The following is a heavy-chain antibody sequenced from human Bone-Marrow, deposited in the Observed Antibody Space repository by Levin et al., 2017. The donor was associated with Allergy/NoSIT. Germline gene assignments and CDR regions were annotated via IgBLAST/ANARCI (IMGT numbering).Heavy chain of an antibody. CDR1: GDSVSRNSVA. Sequence: SQTLSLTCAISGDSVSRNSVAWNWVRLSPSRGLEWLGRTYYTSKWYNDYAESVKGRITINPDTSKNHFSLQLNSVTPEDTALYYCTRGSRSALDFWGQGTMVAVSS. CDR3: TRGSRSALDF. CDR2: TYYTSKWYN. V-gene: IGHV6-1*01. J-gene: IGHJ3*01.